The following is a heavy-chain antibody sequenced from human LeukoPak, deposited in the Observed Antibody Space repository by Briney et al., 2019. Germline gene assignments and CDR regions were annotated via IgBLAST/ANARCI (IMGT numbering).Heavy chain of an antibody. CDR3: ARDRHKYNYDSGGYPPY. Sequence: PGGSLRLSCAASGFTFSSYSMLWVRQAPGKGLEWVSYISSSSSTIYYADSVKGRFTISRDNAKNSLYLQVNTLRAEDTAVYYCARDRHKYNYDSGGYPPYWGQGTLVTVSS. CDR2: ISSSSSTI. V-gene: IGHV3-48*01. CDR1: GFTFSSYS. J-gene: IGHJ4*02. D-gene: IGHD3-22*01.